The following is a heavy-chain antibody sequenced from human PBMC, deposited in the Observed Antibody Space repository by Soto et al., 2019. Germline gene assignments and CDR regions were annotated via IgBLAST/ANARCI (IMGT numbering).Heavy chain of an antibody. CDR3: ARTSGRDGYNYETYYYYYGMDV. D-gene: IGHD5-12*01. V-gene: IGHV1-69*01. CDR1: GGTFSSYA. J-gene: IGHJ6*02. CDR2: IIPIFGTA. Sequence: VKVSCKASGGTFSSYAISWVRQAPGQGLEWMGGIIPIFGTANYAQKFQGRVTITADESTSTAYMELSSLRSEDTAVYYCARTSGRDGYNYETYYYYYGMDVWGQGTTVTVSS.